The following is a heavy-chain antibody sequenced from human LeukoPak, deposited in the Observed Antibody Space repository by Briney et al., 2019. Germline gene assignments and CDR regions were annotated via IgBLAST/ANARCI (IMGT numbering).Heavy chain of an antibody. CDR3: ARVYYYDSSGYLP. CDR2: INPNSGGT. CDR1: GYTFTCYY. J-gene: IGHJ5*02. Sequence: GASVKVSFTASGYTFTCYYMHWVRQAPGQGHERMGWINPNSGGTNYAHKFQDRGTITRDTSISTAYMELSRLRSDDTVVHYCARVYYYDSSGYLPWGRGTLVSVSS. V-gene: IGHV1-2*02. D-gene: IGHD3-22*01.